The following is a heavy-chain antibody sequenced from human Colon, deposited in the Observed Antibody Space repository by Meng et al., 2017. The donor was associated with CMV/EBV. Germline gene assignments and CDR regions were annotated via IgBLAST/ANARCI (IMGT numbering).Heavy chain of an antibody. CDR3: ARDDCSSTSCFRGYNWFDP. V-gene: IGHV1-18*01. D-gene: IGHD2-2*01. J-gene: IGHJ5*02. Sequence: ASVKVSCKASGYTFTSYGISWVRQAPGQGLEWMGWISAYNGNTNYAQKLQGRVTMTTDTSTSTAYMELRSLRSDDTAVYYCARDDCSSTSCFRGYNWFDPWGQGTLVTVSS. CDR1: GYTFTSYG. CDR2: ISAYNGNT.